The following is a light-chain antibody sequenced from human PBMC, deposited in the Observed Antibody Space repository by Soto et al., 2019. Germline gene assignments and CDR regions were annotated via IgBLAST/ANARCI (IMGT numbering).Light chain of an antibody. Sequence: EIFMTQSPATLSVSPGEKVILSCRASESVGSTLAWYQQKPGQAPRLLIRGASTRATGVPARFSGSGSGTEFTLTISSLQSEDFAVYYFQQYSTSLTFGGGTTLEIK. CDR2: GAS. CDR3: QQYSTSLT. V-gene: IGKV3-15*01. CDR1: ESVGST. J-gene: IGKJ4*02.